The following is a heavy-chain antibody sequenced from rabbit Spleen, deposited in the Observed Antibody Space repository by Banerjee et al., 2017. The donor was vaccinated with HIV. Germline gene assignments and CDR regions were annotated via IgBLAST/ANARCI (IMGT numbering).Heavy chain of an antibody. CDR1: GFSFSSNYY. J-gene: IGHJ6*01. CDR2: IYAGSSGNT. D-gene: IGHD1-1*01. Sequence: QEQLEESGGGLVQPEVTLTLTCTASGFSFSSNYYMCWVRQAPGKGPEWIACIYAGSSGNTYYASWAKGRFTISKTSSTTVTLQMTSLTAADTATYFCVRGASSSGYYSLWGPGSLVTV. V-gene: IGHV1S45*01. CDR3: VRGASSSGYYSL.